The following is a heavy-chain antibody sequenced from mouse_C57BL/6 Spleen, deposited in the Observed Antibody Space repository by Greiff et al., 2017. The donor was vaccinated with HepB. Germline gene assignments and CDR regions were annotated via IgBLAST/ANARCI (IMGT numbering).Heavy chain of an antibody. Sequence: QVQLKQSGPGLVQPSQSLSITCTVSGFSLTSYGVHWVRQSPGKGLEWLGVIWSGGSTDYNAAFISRLSISKDNSKSQVFFKMNSLQADDTAIYYCARNWGITTVVAPGFAYWGQGTLVTVSA. J-gene: IGHJ3*01. V-gene: IGHV2-2*01. D-gene: IGHD1-1*01. CDR1: GFSLTSYG. CDR3: ARNWGITTVVAPGFAY. CDR2: IWSGGST.